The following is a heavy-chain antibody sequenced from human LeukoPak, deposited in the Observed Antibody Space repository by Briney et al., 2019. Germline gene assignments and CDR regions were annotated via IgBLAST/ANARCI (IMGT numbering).Heavy chain of an antibody. V-gene: IGHV3-23*01. Sequence: YPGGSLRLSCAASGFTFSIYAMSWVRQAPGKGLQWVSSITSRGESTLYVDSVKGRFTITRDNSEDTLYLQMHSLRAEDTAVYYCARDRPNYYGSDGHYYRRDGDYWGRGTLVSVSS. CDR3: ARDRPNYYGSDGHYYRRDGDY. D-gene: IGHD3-22*01. J-gene: IGHJ4*02. CDR2: ITSRGEST. CDR1: GFTFSIYA.